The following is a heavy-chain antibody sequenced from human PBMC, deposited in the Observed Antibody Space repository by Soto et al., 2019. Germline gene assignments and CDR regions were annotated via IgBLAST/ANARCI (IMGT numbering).Heavy chain of an antibody. CDR3: ARGQKQGVNYYYYGMDV. J-gene: IGHJ6*02. Sequence: SETLSLTCAVYGGSFSGYYWSWIRQPPGKGLEWIGEINHSGSTNYNPSLKSRVTISVDTSKNQFSLKLSSVTAADTAVYYCARGQKQGVNYYYYGMDVWGQGTKVTVSS. V-gene: IGHV4-34*01. CDR2: INHSGST. CDR1: GGSFSGYY. D-gene: IGHD3-16*01.